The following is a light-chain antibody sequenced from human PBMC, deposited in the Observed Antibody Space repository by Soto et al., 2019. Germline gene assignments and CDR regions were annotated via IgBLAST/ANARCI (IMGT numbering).Light chain of an antibody. V-gene: IGKV3-15*01. CDR1: QSVSSN. Sequence: EIVMTQSPATLSVSPGERATLSCRASQSVSSNLAWYQQKPGQAPRLLLYGASTRDTGIPPRFSGSGSGTESALTISSLQSEDFAIYFCQQYNNWPPHRTFGEGTKVEIK. CDR2: GAS. J-gene: IGKJ4*02. CDR3: QQYNNWPPHRT.